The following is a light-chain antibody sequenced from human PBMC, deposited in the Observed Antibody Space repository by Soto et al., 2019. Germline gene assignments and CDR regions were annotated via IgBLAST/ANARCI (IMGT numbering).Light chain of an antibody. CDR3: SSYTSSSTLVV. V-gene: IGLV2-14*01. Sequence: QSALTQPASVSGSPGQSITISCTGTSSDVGGYNYVSWYRQHPGKAPKLMIYDVSNRPSGVSNRFSGSKSGNTASLTISGLQADDEADYYCSSYTSSSTLVVCGGGTKLTVL. CDR1: SSDVGGYNY. CDR2: DVS. J-gene: IGLJ2*01.